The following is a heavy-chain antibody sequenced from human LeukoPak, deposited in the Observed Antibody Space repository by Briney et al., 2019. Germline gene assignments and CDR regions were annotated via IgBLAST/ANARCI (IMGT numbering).Heavy chain of an antibody. CDR3: ARDGPYYYGNSGYYYSMDV. Sequence: PGGSLRLSCAASGFTFSNHGMPWVPQPPGKGLEWVAAICYEGSNEFYADSVKGRFTISRDNSKNSLYLQVSSLRAEDTAVYFCARDGPYYYGNSGYYYSMDVWGQGATVTVSS. V-gene: IGHV3-33*01. D-gene: IGHD3-22*01. CDR1: GFTFSNHG. J-gene: IGHJ6*02. CDR2: ICYEGSNE.